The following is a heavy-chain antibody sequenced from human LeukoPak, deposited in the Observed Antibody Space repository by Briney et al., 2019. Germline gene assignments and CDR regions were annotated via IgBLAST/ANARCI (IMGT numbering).Heavy chain of an antibody. CDR2: ISSGSSII. J-gene: IGHJ4*02. D-gene: IGHD3-22*01. V-gene: IGHV3-48*02. CDR1: GFTFSSYS. Sequence: GGSLRLSCAASGFTFSSYSMNWVCQAPGKGLEWVSYISSGSSIIYYADSVKGRFTISRDNAKNSLYLQMNSLRDEDTAVYYCARVLGYDSSAYYESFDFWGQGTLVTVSS. CDR3: ARVLGYDSSAYYESFDF.